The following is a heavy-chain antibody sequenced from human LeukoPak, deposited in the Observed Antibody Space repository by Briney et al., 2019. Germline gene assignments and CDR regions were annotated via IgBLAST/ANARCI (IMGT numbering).Heavy chain of an antibody. CDR3: ARDLLEWFSNYYYYGMDV. V-gene: IGHV3-30*04. CDR1: GFTSSSYA. D-gene: IGHD3-3*01. CDR2: ISYDGSNK. Sequence: PGRSLRLSCAASGFTSSSYAMHWVRQAPGKGLEWVAVISYDGSNKYYADSVKGRFTISRDNSKNTLYLQMNSLRAEDTAVYYCARDLLEWFSNYYYYGMDVWGQGATVTVSS. J-gene: IGHJ6*02.